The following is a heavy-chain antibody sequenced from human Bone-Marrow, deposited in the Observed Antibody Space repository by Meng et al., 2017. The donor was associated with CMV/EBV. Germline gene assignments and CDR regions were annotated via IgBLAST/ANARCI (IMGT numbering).Heavy chain of an antibody. CDR2: IYYSGST. CDR1: GGSISSYY. D-gene: IGHD1-1*01. V-gene: IGHV4-59*01. Sequence: SETLSLTCTVSGGSISSYYWSWIRQPPGKGLEWIGYIYYSGSTNYNPSLKSRVTISVDTSKNQFSLKLSSVTAADTAVYYCARAVTTTGTHYYYYYGMDFWGQGTTVTVSS. CDR3: ARAVTTTGTHYYYYYGMDF. J-gene: IGHJ6*02.